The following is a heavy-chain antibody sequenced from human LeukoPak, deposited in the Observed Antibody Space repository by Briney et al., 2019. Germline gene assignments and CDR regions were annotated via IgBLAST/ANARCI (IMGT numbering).Heavy chain of an antibody. Sequence: SLRLSCTTFGFTFGDDAMSWVSQAPGEWLEWVGFISSKAYGGTTEYAASVKGRFTISRDDSKSIAYLQMNSLITDDTAVYYCSRGPIQLWVHNAMDVWGQGTTVTVSS. CDR1: GFTFGDDA. J-gene: IGHJ6*02. CDR3: SRGPIQLWVHNAMDV. V-gene: IGHV3-49*04. D-gene: IGHD1-1*01. CDR2: ISSKAYGGTT.